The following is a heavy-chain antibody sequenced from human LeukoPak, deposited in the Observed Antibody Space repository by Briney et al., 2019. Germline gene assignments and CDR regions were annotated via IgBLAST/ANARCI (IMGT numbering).Heavy chain of an antibody. CDR3: GRDRSSVVAGIGY. V-gene: IGHV3-21*01. J-gene: IGHJ4*02. D-gene: IGHD6-19*01. Sequence: GGSLRLSCAASGFTFSTYSMNWVRQAPGKGLEWASYISSSSSYIYYADSVKGRFTISRDNAKNSLYLQMNSLRAEDTAVYYCGRDRSSVVAGIGYWGQGTLVTVSS. CDR2: ISSSSSYI. CDR1: GFTFSTYS.